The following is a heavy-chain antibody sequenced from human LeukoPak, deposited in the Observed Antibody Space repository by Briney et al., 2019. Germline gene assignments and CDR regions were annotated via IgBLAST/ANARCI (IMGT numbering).Heavy chain of an antibody. J-gene: IGHJ4*02. CDR1: GGSISSGGYS. CDR2: IYHSGST. CDR3: ARIIVLMVYATTFDY. D-gene: IGHD2-8*01. Sequence: PSQTLSLTCAVSGGSISSGGYSWSWIRQPPGKGLEWIGYIYHSGSTYYNPSLKSRVTISVDRSKNQFSLKLSSVTAADTAVYYCARIIVLMVYATTFDYWGQGTLVTVSS. V-gene: IGHV4-30-2*01.